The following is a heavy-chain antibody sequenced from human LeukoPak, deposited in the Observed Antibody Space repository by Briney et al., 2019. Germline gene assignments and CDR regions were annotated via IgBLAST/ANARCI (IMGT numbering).Heavy chain of an antibody. CDR1: GFTFRSYE. V-gene: IGHV4-38-2*01. Sequence: LTLSCEDSGFTFRSYEMNWVRQPPGKGLEWIVSIYHSGSTYYNPSLKSRVTVSVDTSKNQFSLKLSSVTAADTAVYYCARHRGSGSPSDYYYYMDVWGKGTTVTISS. CDR3: ARHRGSGSPSDYYYYMDV. J-gene: IGHJ6*03. CDR2: IYHSGST. D-gene: IGHD3-10*01.